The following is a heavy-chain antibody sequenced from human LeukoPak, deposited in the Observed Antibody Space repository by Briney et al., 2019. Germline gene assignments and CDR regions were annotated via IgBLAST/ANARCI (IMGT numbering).Heavy chain of an antibody. V-gene: IGHV4-34*01. D-gene: IGHD3-10*01. CDR3: ARHVRYYGSGTDY. CDR1: GGSFSGYY. CDR2: INHSGST. J-gene: IGHJ4*02. Sequence: PSETLSLTCAVYGGSFSGYYWSWIRQPPGKGLEWIGEINHSGSTNYNPSLKSRVTISVDTSKNQFSLKLSSVTAADTAVYYCARHVRYYGSGTDYWGQGTLVTVSS.